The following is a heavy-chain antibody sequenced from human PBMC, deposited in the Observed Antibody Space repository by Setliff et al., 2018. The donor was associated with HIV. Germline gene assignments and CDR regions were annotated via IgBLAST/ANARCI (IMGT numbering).Heavy chain of an antibody. D-gene: IGHD6-19*01. Sequence: GESLKISRKGSGKSLSNYWINWVRQMPRKGLEWMGRIDPSDSYINYGPSFQGHVTISADQSTNTAFLQWSSLKASDSAMYYCSRGIAVAGHDFANTPGDIWGQGTMVTVSS. J-gene: IGHJ3*02. CDR3: SRGIAVAGHDFANTPGDI. CDR2: IDPSDSYI. CDR1: GKSLSNYW. V-gene: IGHV5-10-1*01.